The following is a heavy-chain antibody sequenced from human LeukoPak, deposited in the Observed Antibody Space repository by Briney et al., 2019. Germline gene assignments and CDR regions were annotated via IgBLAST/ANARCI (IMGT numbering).Heavy chain of an antibody. CDR3: AKGLGGVGAMRLDY. D-gene: IGHD1-26*01. J-gene: IGHJ4*02. V-gene: IGHV3-23*01. Sequence: GGSLRLSCAASGFTFSSYAMSWVRQAPGKGLEWVSAISGSAGSTYYADSVKGRFTISRDNSKNTLYLQMNSLRAEDTAVYYCAKGLGGVGAMRLDYWGQGTLVTVSS. CDR1: GFTFSSYA. CDR2: ISGSAGST.